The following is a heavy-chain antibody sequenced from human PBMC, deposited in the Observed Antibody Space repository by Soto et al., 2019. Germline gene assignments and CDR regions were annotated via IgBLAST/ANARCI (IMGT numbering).Heavy chain of an antibody. CDR1: GDRCSSNY. J-gene: IGHJ5*02. V-gene: IGHV5-10-1*01. D-gene: IGHD1-1*01. CDR2: IDPTDSYT. CDR3: ARNGNQSSGNGSYTFWFDP. Sequence: PXESLKVSCKGSGDRCSSNYISWVLQVPGKGLEWMGRIDPTDSYTNYSPAFRGHVTISVDKSISTAYLEWSSLKPSDTAIYYCARNGNQSSGNGSYTFWFDPWGQGTLVTVSS.